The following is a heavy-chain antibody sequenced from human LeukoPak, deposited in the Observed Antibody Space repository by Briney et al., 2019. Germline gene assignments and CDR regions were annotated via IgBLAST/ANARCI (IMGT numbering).Heavy chain of an antibody. D-gene: IGHD5-12*01. J-gene: IGHJ4*02. CDR1: GYTFTSYD. V-gene: IGHV1-8*01. Sequence: GASVKVFCKASGYTFTSYDINWVRQATGQGLEWMGWMNPNSGNTGYAQKFQGRVTMTRNTSISTAYMELSSLRSEDTAVYYCARGGGGDMNGYDPFDYWGQGTLVTVSS. CDR3: ARGGGGDMNGYDPFDY. CDR2: MNPNSGNT.